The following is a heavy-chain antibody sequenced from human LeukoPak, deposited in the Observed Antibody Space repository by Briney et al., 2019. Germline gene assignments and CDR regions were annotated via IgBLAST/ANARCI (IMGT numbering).Heavy chain of an antibody. CDR1: VYTFTGYY. Sequence: ASVNVSCMASVYTFTGYYLHWVRPAPAQGVAWMGWINPYSGGTNYAQKFQGRVTMTRVTSISTAYMDLSRLRSVDTAVYYCARDIAAAYNWFDPWGQGTLVTVSS. CDR2: INPYSGGT. D-gene: IGHD6-13*01. J-gene: IGHJ5*02. CDR3: ARDIAAAYNWFDP. V-gene: IGHV1-2*02.